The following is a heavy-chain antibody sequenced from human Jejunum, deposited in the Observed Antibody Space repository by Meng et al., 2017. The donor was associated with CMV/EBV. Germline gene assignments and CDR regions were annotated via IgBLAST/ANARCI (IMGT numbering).Heavy chain of an antibody. Sequence: QAQLVQAGGEVKKPGDSVNVSCKASGYTFTNYGITWVRQAPGQGLEWMGWISAYNGNTNYAQTLQGRLTMTTDTSTSTAYMELRSLRSDDTAVYYCARVEVGITSGDYWGQGTLVTVSS. J-gene: IGHJ4*02. V-gene: IGHV1-18*01. CDR3: ARVEVGITSGDY. CDR1: GYTFTNYG. CDR2: ISAYNGNT. D-gene: IGHD1-26*01.